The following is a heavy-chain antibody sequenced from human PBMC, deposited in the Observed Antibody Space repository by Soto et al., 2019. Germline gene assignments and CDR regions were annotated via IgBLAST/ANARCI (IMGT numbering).Heavy chain of an antibody. D-gene: IGHD3-10*01. Sequence: QVQLVESGGGVVQPGRSLRLSCAASGFTFSSYAMHWVRQAPGKGLEWVAVISYDGSNKYYADSVKGRFTISRDNSKNALYLQMNTLTAEDTAGYHCARDLPVGGSGGFFDYWGQGTLVTVSS. J-gene: IGHJ4*02. CDR3: ARDLPVGGSGGFFDY. CDR2: ISYDGSNK. CDR1: GFTFSSYA. V-gene: IGHV3-30-3*01.